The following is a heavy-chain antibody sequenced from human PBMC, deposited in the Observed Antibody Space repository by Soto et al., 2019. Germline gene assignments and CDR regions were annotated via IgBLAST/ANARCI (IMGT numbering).Heavy chain of an antibody. J-gene: IGHJ5*02. D-gene: IGHD2-15*01. CDR3: AREGPPDIAWFDP. Sequence: QVQLVQSGAEVKKPGSSVKVSCTASGGTFSIYTISWVRQAPGQGLEWMGGSANSAQKFQGRLTVTADESTSTVYLELSSLTSEDTAVYYCAREGPPDIAWFDPWGQGTLVSVS. V-gene: IGHV1-69*01. CDR2: SA. CDR1: GGTFSIYT.